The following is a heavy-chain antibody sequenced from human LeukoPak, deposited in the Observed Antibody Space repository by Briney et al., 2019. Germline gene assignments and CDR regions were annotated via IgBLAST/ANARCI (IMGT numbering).Heavy chain of an antibody. J-gene: IGHJ6*02. CDR2: INHSGST. D-gene: IGHD3-10*01. V-gene: IGHV4-34*01. CDR1: GGSFSGYY. CDR3: ARALREYGSGSYYYGMDV. Sequence: SETPSLTCAVYGGSFSGYYWSWIRQPPGKGLEWIGEINHSGSTNYNPSLKSRVTISVDTSKNQFSLKLSSVTAADTAVYYCARALREYGSGSYYYGMDVWGQGTTVTVSS.